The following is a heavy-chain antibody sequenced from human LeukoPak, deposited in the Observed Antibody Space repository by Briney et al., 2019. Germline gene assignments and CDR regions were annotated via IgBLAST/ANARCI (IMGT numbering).Heavy chain of an antibody. CDR1: GFTFNTYS. CDR2: IDSVGDST. CDR3: ARDWIRRYYDTSGLHAFDI. J-gene: IGHJ3*02. V-gene: IGHV3-64*01. Sequence: QSGGSLRLSCAASGFTFNTYSMNWVRHAPGKGLEYISGIDSVGDSTYYANSVKGRFSISRDNSRNTVYLQMDSLKAEDMAVYYCARDWIRRYYDTSGLHAFDIWGQGTMVTVSS. D-gene: IGHD3-22*01.